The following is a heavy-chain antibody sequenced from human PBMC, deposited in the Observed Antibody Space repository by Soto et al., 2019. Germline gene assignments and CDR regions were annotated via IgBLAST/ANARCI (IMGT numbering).Heavy chain of an antibody. J-gene: IGHJ5*02. CDR2: VNHSGST. D-gene: IGHD5-18*01. Sequence: SETLSLTCAVYGGSFSGYYWSWIRQPPGKGLKWIGEVNHSGSTNYNPSLKSRVTISVDTSKNQFSLKLSSVTAADTAVYYCARGRRGYSYGYGHNWFDPWGQGTLVTVSS. CDR1: GGSFSGYY. CDR3: ARGRRGYSYGYGHNWFDP. V-gene: IGHV4-34*01.